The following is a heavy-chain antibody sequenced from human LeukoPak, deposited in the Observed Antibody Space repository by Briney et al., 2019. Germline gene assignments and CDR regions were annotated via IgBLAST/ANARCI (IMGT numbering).Heavy chain of an antibody. Sequence: SETLSLTCAVYGGSFSGYYWSWIRQPPGKGLEWIGEINHSGSTNYNPSLKSRVTISVDTSKNQFSLKLSPVTAADTAVYYCARPGPGAFDIWGQGTMVTVSS. CDR3: ARPGPGAFDI. CDR2: INHSGST. J-gene: IGHJ3*02. V-gene: IGHV4-34*01. CDR1: GGSFSGYY.